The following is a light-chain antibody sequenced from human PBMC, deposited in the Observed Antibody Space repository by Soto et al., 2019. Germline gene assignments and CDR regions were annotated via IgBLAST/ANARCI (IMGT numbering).Light chain of an antibody. V-gene: IGKV1-27*01. CDR1: QGISNF. J-gene: IGKJ5*01. Sequence: DIQMTQSPSSLSASVGDRVTITCRASQGISNFLAWYQQKPGKFPKLLIYAASTLQSGVPSRFSGSGSGTDFTLTISSLQPEDVATYYCQNYNSASITFGQGTRLEIK. CDR3: QNYNSASIT. CDR2: AAS.